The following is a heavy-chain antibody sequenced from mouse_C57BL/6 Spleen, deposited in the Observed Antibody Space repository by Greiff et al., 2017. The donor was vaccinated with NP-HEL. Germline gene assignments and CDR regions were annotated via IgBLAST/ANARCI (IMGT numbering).Heavy chain of an antibody. V-gene: IGHV3-6*01. J-gene: IGHJ1*03. D-gene: IGHD1-1*01. Sequence: EVQRVESGPGLVKPSQSLSLTCSVTGYSITSGYYWNWIRQFPGNQLEWMGYISYDGSNNYNPSLKNRISITRDTSKNQFFLKLNSVTTEDTATYYCARHYYGSSAWYFDVWGTGTTVTVSS. CDR3: ARHYYGSSAWYFDV. CDR1: GYSITSGYY. CDR2: ISYDGSN.